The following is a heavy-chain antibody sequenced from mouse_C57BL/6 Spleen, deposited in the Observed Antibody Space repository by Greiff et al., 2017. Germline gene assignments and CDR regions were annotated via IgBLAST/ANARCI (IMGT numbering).Heavy chain of an antibody. J-gene: IGHJ2*01. D-gene: IGHD1-1*01. V-gene: IGHV5-6*01. CDR2: ISSGGSYT. CDR3: ARHEDYGSSPYFDY. CDR1: GFTFSSYG. Sequence: EVNVVESGGDLVKPGGSLKLSCAASGFTFSSYGMSWVRQTPDKRLEWVATISSGGSYTYYPDSVKGRFTISRDNAKNTLYLQMSSLKSEDTAMYYCARHEDYGSSPYFDYWGQGTTLTVSS.